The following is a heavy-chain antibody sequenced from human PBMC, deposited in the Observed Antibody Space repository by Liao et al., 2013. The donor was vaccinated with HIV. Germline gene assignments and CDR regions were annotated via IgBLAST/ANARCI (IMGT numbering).Heavy chain of an antibody. D-gene: IGHD2-15*01. V-gene: IGHV4-34*01. Sequence: QVQLQQWGAGLLKPSETLSLTCAVYNGSFNGYYWSWIRQTPGKGLEWIGEVNHSGDFNCKPSLKSRVSLSVATSENQFSLKLTSVTAADTAVYFCARPHRRYCRGGGCQGAFDIWGPGTTGHRLF. CDR3: ARPHRRYCRGGGCQGAFDI. CDR2: VNHSGDF. J-gene: IGHJ3*02. CDR1: NGSFNGYY.